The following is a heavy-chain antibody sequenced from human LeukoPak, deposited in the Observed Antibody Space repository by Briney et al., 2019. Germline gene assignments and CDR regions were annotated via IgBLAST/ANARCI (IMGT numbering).Heavy chain of an antibody. CDR3: VRHGGGSTWYYFDY. J-gene: IGHJ4*02. Sequence: SETLSLTCTVSGGSISSSSYYWGWIRQPPGKGLEWIGNIYYSGSTYYNPSLKSRVTISVDTSKNQFSLKLSSVTAADTAVYYCVRHGGGSTWYYFDYWGQGTLVTVSS. CDR1: GGSISSSSYY. D-gene: IGHD6-13*01. V-gene: IGHV4-39*01. CDR2: IYYSGST.